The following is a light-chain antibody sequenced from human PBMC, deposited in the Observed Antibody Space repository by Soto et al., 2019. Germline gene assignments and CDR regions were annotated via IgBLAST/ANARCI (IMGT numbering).Light chain of an antibody. CDR3: QKYNSAPLT. CDR2: AAS. V-gene: IGKV1-27*01. J-gene: IGKJ4*01. Sequence: IHLTKNPSSLSASVGDRVTITCRASQGISNYLAWYQQEPGKVPKLLIYAASTLQSGVPSRFSGSGSGTDFTLTISSLQPEDVATYYCQKYNSAPLTFGGGTKVDIK. CDR1: QGISNY.